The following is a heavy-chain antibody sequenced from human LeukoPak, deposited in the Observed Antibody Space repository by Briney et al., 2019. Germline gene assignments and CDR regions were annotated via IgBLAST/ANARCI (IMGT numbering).Heavy chain of an antibody. J-gene: IGHJ4*02. V-gene: IGHV3-66*01. Sequence: GGSLRLSCAASGFTLSHYGMHWVRQAPGKGLEWVSVIYSGGSTYYADSVKGRFAISRDNSKNTLYLQMNSLRAEDTAVYYCARDLSFDYWGQGTLVTVSS. CDR1: GFTLSHYG. CDR2: IYSGGST. CDR3: ARDLSFDY.